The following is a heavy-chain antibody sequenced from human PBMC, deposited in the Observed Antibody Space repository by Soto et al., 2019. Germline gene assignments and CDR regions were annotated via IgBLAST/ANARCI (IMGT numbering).Heavy chain of an antibody. CDR1: GGSISSGGYY. Sequence: TSETLSLTCTVSGGSISSGGYYWSWIRQHPGKGLEGIGYIYYSGSTYYNPSLRSRVTISVDTSKNQFSHKLSSVTAADRAVYYCAREAEYYDRSGYPRPDAFDIWGQGTLVTVSS. V-gene: IGHV4-31*03. D-gene: IGHD3-22*01. J-gene: IGHJ3*02. CDR2: IYYSGST. CDR3: AREAEYYDRSGYPRPDAFDI.